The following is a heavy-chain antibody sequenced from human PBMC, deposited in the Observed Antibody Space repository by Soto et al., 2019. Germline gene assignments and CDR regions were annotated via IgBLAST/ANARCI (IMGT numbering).Heavy chain of an antibody. J-gene: IGHJ5*02. CDR2: IYSSGST. CDR3: AREEAARIERCFDA. D-gene: IGHD6-6*01. Sequence: SETLSLTCAVSGGSIISASYSWNWIRQSPGRGLEWIGHIYSSGSTYYNPSLKSRVSISVDTSNNQFSLKLTSVTAADTAVYFCAREEAARIERCFDAWCQGILVTGSS. CDR1: GGSIISASYS. V-gene: IGHV4-31*11.